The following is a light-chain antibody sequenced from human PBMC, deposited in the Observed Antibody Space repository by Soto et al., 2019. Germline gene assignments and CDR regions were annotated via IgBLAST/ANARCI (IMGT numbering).Light chain of an antibody. CDR1: QAVISGY. Sequence: EIVLTQSPGALSLSPGEGATLSCRASQAVISGYLAWYQQKPGQAPRLLMYGVSSRPTGISDRFSGSGSGTEFTLTITRLEPEDFALYYCQQYGVLPFNFGQGTKLQIK. V-gene: IGKV3-20*01. CDR2: GVS. J-gene: IGKJ2*01. CDR3: QQYGVLPFN.